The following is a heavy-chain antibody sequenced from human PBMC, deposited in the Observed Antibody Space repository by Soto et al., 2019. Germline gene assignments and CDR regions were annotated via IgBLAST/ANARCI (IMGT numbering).Heavy chain of an antibody. V-gene: IGHV3-23*01. Sequence: PGGSLRLSCAASGFTFSSYAMSWVRQAPGKGLEWVSAISGSVGSTYYADSVKVRFTISRDNSKNTLYLQLNSLRAEDTAVYYCAKGNDYDFWQGVANYYFYYYMDVWGKGTTVTVSS. CDR2: ISGSVGST. CDR3: AKGNDYDFWQGVANYYFYYYMDV. D-gene: IGHD3-3*01. J-gene: IGHJ6*03. CDR1: GFTFSSYA.